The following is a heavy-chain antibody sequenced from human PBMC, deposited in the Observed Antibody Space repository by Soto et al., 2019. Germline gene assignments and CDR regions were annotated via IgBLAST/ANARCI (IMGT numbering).Heavy chain of an antibody. D-gene: IGHD3-3*01. CDR3: AREHLRFLKWFDY. CDR2: IWYDGSKK. J-gene: IGHJ4*02. V-gene: IGHV3-33*01. CDR1: GFTFSSYG. Sequence: QVQLVESGGGVVQPGRSLRLSCAASGFTFSSYGIHWVRQAPGKGLEWVAVIWYDGSKKYYADSVKGRFTISRDNSKNTLYLQMNSLRAEDTAVYYCAREHLRFLKWFDYWGQGTLVTVSS.